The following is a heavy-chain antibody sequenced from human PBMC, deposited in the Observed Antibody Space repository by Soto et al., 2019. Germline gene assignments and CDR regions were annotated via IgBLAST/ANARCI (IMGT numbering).Heavy chain of an antibody. J-gene: IGHJ5*02. Sequence: SETLSLTCAVYGGSFSGYYWSWIRQPPGKGLEWIGEINHSGSTNYNPSLKSRVTISVDTSKNQFSLKLSSVTAADTAVYYCARGRSSSEYSSSSFLPWFDPWGQGTLVTVSS. D-gene: IGHD6-6*01. CDR2: INHSGST. CDR3: ARGRSSSEYSSSSFLPWFDP. V-gene: IGHV4-34*01. CDR1: GGSFSGYY.